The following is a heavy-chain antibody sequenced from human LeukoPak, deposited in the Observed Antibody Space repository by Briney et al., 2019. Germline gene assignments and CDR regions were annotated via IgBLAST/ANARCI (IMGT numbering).Heavy chain of an antibody. CDR1: GGSISSSSYY. D-gene: IGHD2-21*02. J-gene: IGHJ4*02. Sequence: PSETLSLTCTVSGGSISSSSYYWGWIRQPPGKGLEWIGSIYYSGSTYYNPSLKSRVTISVDTSKNQFSLKLSSVTAADTAVYYCASEAAAHIVVVTAIPYTFDYWGQGTLVTVSS. CDR3: ASEAAAHIVVVTAIPYTFDY. V-gene: IGHV4-39*07. CDR2: IYYSGST.